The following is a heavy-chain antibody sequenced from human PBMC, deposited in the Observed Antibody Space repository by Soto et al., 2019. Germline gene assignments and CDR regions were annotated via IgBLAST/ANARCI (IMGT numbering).Heavy chain of an antibody. Sequence: QVQLVQSGAEVKKPGASVKVSCKASGYTFTSYAMHWLRQAPGQRREWMGWINAGNGNTKYSQKFQGRVTITRDTSSSTAYMELSSLRSEDKAVYYFANGGNNYYYGMDVWGQGYTVTVSS. J-gene: IGHJ6*02. D-gene: IGHD2-15*01. V-gene: IGHV1-3*01. CDR2: INAGNGNT. CDR1: GYTFTSYA. CDR3: ANGGNNYYYGMDV.